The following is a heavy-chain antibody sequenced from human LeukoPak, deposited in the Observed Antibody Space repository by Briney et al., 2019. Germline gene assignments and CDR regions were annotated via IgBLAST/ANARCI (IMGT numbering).Heavy chain of an antibody. CDR3: AGDPGRIEGSGWPTTFDY. Sequence: ASVKVSCKASGYTFTSYYMHWVRQAPGRGLEWMGIINPSGGSTSYAQKFQGRVTMTRDTSTSTVYMELSSLRSEDTAVYYCAGDPGRIEGSGWPTTFDYWGQGTLVTVSS. V-gene: IGHV1-46*01. CDR2: INPSGGST. CDR1: GYTFTSYY. D-gene: IGHD6-19*01. J-gene: IGHJ4*02.